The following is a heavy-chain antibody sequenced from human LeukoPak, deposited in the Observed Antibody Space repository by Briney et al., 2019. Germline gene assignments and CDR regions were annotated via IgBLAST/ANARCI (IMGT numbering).Heavy chain of an antibody. Sequence: SETLSLTCAVYGGSFSGYYWSWIRQPPGKGLEWIGEINHSGGTNYNPSLKSRVTISVDTSKNQFSLKLSSVTAADTAVYYCARGRLNVGITFGGVIVPIFDYWGQGTLVTVSS. D-gene: IGHD3-16*02. V-gene: IGHV4-34*01. J-gene: IGHJ4*02. CDR2: INHSGGT. CDR1: GGSFSGYY. CDR3: ARGRLNVGITFGGVIVPIFDY.